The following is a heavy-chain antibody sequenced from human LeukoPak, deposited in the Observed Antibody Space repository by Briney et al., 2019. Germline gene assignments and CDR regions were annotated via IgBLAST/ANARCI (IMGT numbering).Heavy chain of an antibody. D-gene: IGHD2-21*02. V-gene: IGHV1-18*01. J-gene: IGHJ4*02. CDR3: ARSSSIVVVTATPFDY. Sequence: ASVKVSCKASGYTFTSYGIGWVRQAPGQGLEWMGWISAYNGNTNYAQKLQGRVTMTTDTSTSTAYMELRSLRSDDTAVYYCARSSSIVVVTATPFDYWGQGTLVTVSS. CDR1: GYTFTSYG. CDR2: ISAYNGNT.